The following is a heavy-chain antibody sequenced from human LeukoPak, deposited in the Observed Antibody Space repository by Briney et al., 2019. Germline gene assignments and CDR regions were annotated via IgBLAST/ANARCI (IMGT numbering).Heavy chain of an antibody. D-gene: IGHD6-13*01. CDR1: GYTFTSYR. CDR3: ARQSQNQGGSIWYFY. Sequence: GESLKISFKASGYTFTSYRIGWVRQMPGKGLEWMAIIHPGDFNTRYSPSFQGQVTISADKSVSTAYLQWSSLKASDTATYYCARQSQNQGGSIWYFYWGQGTRVTVSS. J-gene: IGHJ4*02. V-gene: IGHV5-51*01. CDR2: IHPGDFNT.